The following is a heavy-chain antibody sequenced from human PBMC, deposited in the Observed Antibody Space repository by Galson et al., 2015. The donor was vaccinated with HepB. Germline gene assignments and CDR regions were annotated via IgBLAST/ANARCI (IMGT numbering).Heavy chain of an antibody. D-gene: IGHD3-3*01. CDR1: GFTFSSYW. V-gene: IGHV3-7*03. Sequence: SLRLSCAASGFTFSSYWMSWVRQAPGKGLEWVANIKQDGSEKYYVDSGKGRFTISRDNAKNSLYLQMNSLRAEDTAVYYCAREGAPGNYDFWSGYYPGPLGQSNWFDPWGQGTLVTVSS. CDR3: AREGAPGNYDFWSGYYPGPLGQSNWFDP. J-gene: IGHJ5*02. CDR2: IKQDGSEK.